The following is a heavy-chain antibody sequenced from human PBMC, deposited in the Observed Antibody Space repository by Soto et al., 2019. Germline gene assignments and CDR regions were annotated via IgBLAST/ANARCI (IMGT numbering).Heavy chain of an antibody. Sequence: EAQLVESGGGLIQPGGSLRLSCAASGFTVSDNYITWVRQAPGKGLEWVSLLYSGGRIYYADSVKGRFTISRDTSKTTLYLQMNSLRTEDTAVYYCARSDSDYAYALNVWGQGTTVNVSS. V-gene: IGHV3-53*01. D-gene: IGHD3-16*01. CDR1: GFTVSDNY. CDR2: LYSGGRI. CDR3: ARSDSDYAYALNV. J-gene: IGHJ6*02.